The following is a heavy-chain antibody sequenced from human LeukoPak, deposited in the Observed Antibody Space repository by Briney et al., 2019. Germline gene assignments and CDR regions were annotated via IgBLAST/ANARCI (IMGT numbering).Heavy chain of an antibody. CDR3: ARRQSRGYFDP. CDR1: GASISSYY. J-gene: IGHJ5*02. V-gene: IGHV4-59*01. D-gene: IGHD1-1*01. CDR2: MYYSGST. Sequence: PSETLSLTCTVSGASISSYYWSWIRQPPGKGLEYIGYMYYSGSTNYSPSLKSRVTISGDTSKNQFFLKLSSVTAADTAVYYCARRQSRGYFDPWGQGTLVTVSS.